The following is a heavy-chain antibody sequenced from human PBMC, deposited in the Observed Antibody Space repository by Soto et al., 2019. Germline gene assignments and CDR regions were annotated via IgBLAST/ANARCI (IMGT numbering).Heavy chain of an antibody. CDR3: ARGSGSGREYYYHGMDV. D-gene: IGHD3-10*01. J-gene: IGHJ6*02. V-gene: IGHV4-30-4*08. CDR2: IYYSGST. CDR1: GFTFSSYA. Sequence: LRLSCAASGFTFSSYAMSWIRQPPGKGLEWIGYIYYSGSTYYNPSLKSRVTISVDTSKNQFSLKLSSVTAADTAVYYCARGSGSGREYYYHGMDVWGQGTTVTVSS.